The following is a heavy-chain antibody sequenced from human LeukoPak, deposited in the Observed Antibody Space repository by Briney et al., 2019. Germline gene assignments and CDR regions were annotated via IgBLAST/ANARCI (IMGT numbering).Heavy chain of an antibody. V-gene: IGHV4-34*01. Sequence: PSETLSLTCAVYGGSFSGYYWSWIRQPPGKGLEWIGEINHSGSTNYNPSLKSRVTISVDTSKNQFSLKLSSVTAADTAVYYCANLPFNYYDSSGYLNYGMDVWGQGTTVTVSS. CDR3: ANLPFNYYDSSGYLNYGMDV. CDR2: INHSGST. CDR1: GGSFSGYY. D-gene: IGHD3-22*01. J-gene: IGHJ6*02.